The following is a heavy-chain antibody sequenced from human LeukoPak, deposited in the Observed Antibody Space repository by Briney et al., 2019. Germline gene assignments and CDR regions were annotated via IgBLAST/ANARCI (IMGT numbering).Heavy chain of an antibody. J-gene: IGHJ4*02. D-gene: IGHD3-10*01. CDR1: GYTFTGYY. Sequence: GASVKVSCKASGYTFTGYYMHWVRQAPGQGLEWMGWINPNSGGTNYAQKLQDRVTMTTDTSTSTAYMELRSLRSDDTAVYYCARDQGGYYYGSGSYYWVYWGQGTLVAVSS. CDR3: ARDQGGYYYGSGSYYWVY. CDR2: INPNSGGT. V-gene: IGHV1-2*02.